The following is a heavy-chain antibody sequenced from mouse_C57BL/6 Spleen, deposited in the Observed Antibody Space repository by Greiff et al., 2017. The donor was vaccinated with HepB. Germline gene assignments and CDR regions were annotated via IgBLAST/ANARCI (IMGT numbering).Heavy chain of an antibody. CDR1: GFTFSDYY. V-gene: IGHV5-12*01. D-gene: IGHD3-2*02. Sequence: DVMLVESGGGLVQPGGSLKLSCAASGFTFSDYYMYWVRQTPEKRLEWVAYISNGGGSTYYPDTVKGRFTISRDNAKNTLYLQMSRLKSEDTAMYYCARGDSSGFDYWGQGTTLTVSS. CDR2: ISNGGGST. CDR3: ARGDSSGFDY. J-gene: IGHJ2*01.